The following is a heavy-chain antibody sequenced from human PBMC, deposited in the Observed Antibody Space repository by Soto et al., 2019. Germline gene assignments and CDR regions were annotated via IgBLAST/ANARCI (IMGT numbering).Heavy chain of an antibody. J-gene: IGHJ4*02. D-gene: IGHD3-22*01. CDR1: GFTFSSYG. Sequence: SLRLSCAASGFTFSSYGMHWVRQAPGKGLEWVAVISYDGSNKYYADSVKGRFTISRDNSKNTLYLQMNSLRAEDTAVYYCANLYYYDSSGSFDYWGQGTLVTVSS. V-gene: IGHV3-30*18. CDR2: ISYDGSNK. CDR3: ANLYYYDSSGSFDY.